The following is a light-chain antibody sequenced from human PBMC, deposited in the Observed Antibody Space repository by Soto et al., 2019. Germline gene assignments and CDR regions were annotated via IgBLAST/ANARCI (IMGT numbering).Light chain of an antibody. CDR3: CSYTTSNTRQIV. J-gene: IGLJ1*01. CDR1: SGDVGGYNY. Sequence: QSVLTQPASVSGSPGQSITISCTGTSGDVGGYNYVSWYQQQPGKAPKFMIYDVTNRPSGVSNRFSGSKSGNTASLTISGLQAEDEADYYCCSYTTSNTRQIVFGTGTKLTVL. V-gene: IGLV2-14*01. CDR2: DVT.